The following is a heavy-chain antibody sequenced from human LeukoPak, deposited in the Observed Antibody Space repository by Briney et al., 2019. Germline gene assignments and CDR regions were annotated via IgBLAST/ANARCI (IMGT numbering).Heavy chain of an antibody. D-gene: IGHD6-19*01. CDR2: IKHDGIER. Sequence: SGGSLRLSCAASGFTVSTNYMSWVRQAPGKGLEWVANIKHDGIERNSVDSVKGRFTISRDNAKNSLYLQMNSLRAEDTAVYYCAREIAVAATDYWGQGTLVTVSS. CDR3: AREIAVAATDY. J-gene: IGHJ4*02. V-gene: IGHV3-7*01. CDR1: GFTVSTNY.